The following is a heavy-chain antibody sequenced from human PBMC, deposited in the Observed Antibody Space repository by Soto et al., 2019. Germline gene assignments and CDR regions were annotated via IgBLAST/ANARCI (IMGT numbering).Heavy chain of an antibody. D-gene: IGHD5-18*01. Sequence: SVKVSCKSSGYAFTGYYIHWVRQAPGQGLEWMGWINPNSGDTNYAQKFQGRVTMTRDTSFSTAYMELSSLRSDDTAVYYCATRYSYVHFWGQGTLVTVS. CDR1: GYAFTGYY. CDR3: ATRYSYVHF. J-gene: IGHJ4*02. V-gene: IGHV1-2*02. CDR2: INPNSGDT.